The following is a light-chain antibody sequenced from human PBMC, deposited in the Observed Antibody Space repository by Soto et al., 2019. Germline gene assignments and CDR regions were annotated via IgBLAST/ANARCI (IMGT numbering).Light chain of an antibody. Sequence: EIVMTQSPATLSLSPGGRATLSCGASQSISETLAWYQQKPGQAPRLLIHGASTRATGFPARFSGSGSGTDFTLTISSLETEDFAVYYCQQRGSWPPTFGQGTKVDIK. CDR2: GAS. CDR1: QSISET. V-gene: IGKV3-11*01. J-gene: IGKJ2*01. CDR3: QQRGSWPPT.